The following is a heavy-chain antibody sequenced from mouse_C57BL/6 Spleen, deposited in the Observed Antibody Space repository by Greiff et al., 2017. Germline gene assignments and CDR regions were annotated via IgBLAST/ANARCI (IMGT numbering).Heavy chain of an antibody. CDR3: ARSSSGYVPDY. CDR2: IYPGDGDT. CDR1: GYAFSSYW. V-gene: IGHV1-80*01. J-gene: IGHJ2*01. D-gene: IGHD3-2*02. Sequence: QVQLKQSGAELVKPGASVKISCKASGYAFSSYWMNWVKQRPGKGLEWIGQIYPGDGDTNYNGKFKGKATLTADKSTSTAYMQLSSLTSEDSAVYFCARSSSGYVPDYWGQGTTLTVSS.